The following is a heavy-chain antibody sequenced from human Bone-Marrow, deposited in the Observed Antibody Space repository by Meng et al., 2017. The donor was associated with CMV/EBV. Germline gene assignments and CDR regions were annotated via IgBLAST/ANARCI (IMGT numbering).Heavy chain of an antibody. CDR2: ISSSSSYI. CDR1: GFTFSSYS. Sequence: GGSLRLSCAASGFTFSSYSMNWVRQAPGKGLEWVSSISSSSSYIYYADSVKGRFTISRDNSKNTLYLQMNSLRAEDTAVYYCARVNTIFGVVIKHYGMDVWGQGTTVTVSS. D-gene: IGHD3-3*01. CDR3: ARVNTIFGVVIKHYGMDV. J-gene: IGHJ6*02. V-gene: IGHV3-21*01.